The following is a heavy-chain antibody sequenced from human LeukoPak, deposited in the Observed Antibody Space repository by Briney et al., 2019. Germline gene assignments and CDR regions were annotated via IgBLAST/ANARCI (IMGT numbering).Heavy chain of an antibody. D-gene: IGHD3-9*01. J-gene: IGHJ4*02. CDR2: IKSKTDGGTT. CDR3: TTDLRYFDWSAEFDY. V-gene: IGHV3-15*01. Sequence: GGSLRLSCAASGFTFSNAWMSWVRQAPGKGLEWVGRIKSKTDGGTTDYAAPVKGRFTISRDDSKNRLYLQMNSLKTEDTAVYYCTTDLRYFDWSAEFDYWGQGTLVTVSS. CDR1: GFTFSNAW.